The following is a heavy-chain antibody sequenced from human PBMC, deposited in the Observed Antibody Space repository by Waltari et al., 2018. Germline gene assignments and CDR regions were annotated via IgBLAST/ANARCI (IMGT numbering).Heavy chain of an antibody. CDR3: ARDRGRGLYLDS. Sequence: QLRLHQSGPGLVMPSETLSHSCAISGDSMSDADWWSWVRQPPGKGPEWIGQVQRSGKTNYNPSFASRVIISVDTSTLQFSLRLTSATAADTAVYYCARDRGRGLYLDSWGQGTLVTVSP. CDR2: VQRSGKT. V-gene: IGHV4-4*02. CDR1: GDSMSDADW. D-gene: IGHD2-15*01. J-gene: IGHJ4*02.